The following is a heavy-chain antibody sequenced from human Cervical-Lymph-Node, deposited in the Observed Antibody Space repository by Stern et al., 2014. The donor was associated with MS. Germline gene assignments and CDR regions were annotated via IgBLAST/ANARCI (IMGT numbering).Heavy chain of an antibody. CDR3: AKSYSSSWSGWIDS. CDR2: MDWNSATK. CDR1: QITFDDYG. Sequence: VQLVESGGGLVQPGRSLRLSCSASQITFDDYGFHWVRPVPGKGLEWVAGMDWNSATKVYADSVKGRFTISRDNARDSLYLQMNNLTPDDTALYYCAKSYSSSWSGWIDSWGQGILVTVSS. J-gene: IGHJ5*01. V-gene: IGHV3-9*01. D-gene: IGHD6-13*01.